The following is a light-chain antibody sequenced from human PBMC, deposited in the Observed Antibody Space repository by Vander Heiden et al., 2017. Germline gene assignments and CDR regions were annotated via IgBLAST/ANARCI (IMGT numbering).Light chain of an antibody. V-gene: IGKV1-12*01. Sequence: DIQMTQSPSSVSASVGDRVTITCRASQDISTWLAWYQQKPGKAPKLLIYSASSLQSGVPSRFSGSGSGTDFTLSISSLQPEDFATYYCQQADIFPYTFGPWTKLEIK. CDR3: QQADIFPYT. J-gene: IGKJ2*01. CDR2: SAS. CDR1: QDISTW.